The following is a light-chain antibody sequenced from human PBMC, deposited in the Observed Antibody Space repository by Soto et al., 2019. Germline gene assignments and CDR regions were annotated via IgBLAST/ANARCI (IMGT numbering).Light chain of an antibody. V-gene: IGKV3-15*01. CDR2: GAS. CDR3: QQYNNWPPWT. J-gene: IGKJ1*01. CDR1: HSVSSN. Sequence: EMVMTQSPATLSVSPGERATRSCRASHSVSSNLAWYQQKPGQAPRLLIYGASTRATSIPARFSGSGSGTEFTLTISSLQSEDFAVYYCQQYNNWPPWTFGQGTKVEIK.